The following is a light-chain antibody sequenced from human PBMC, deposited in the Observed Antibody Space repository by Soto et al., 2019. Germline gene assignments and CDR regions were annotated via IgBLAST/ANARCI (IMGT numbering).Light chain of an antibody. Sequence: QSVLTQPPSVSGAPGQRVTIFCTGSSSNIGAGYAVHWYQQLPGTGPKLLIYDNAIRPSGVPDRFSGSRSGTSASLAITGLQAEDEADYYCQSHDNSLSGFDVFGTGTKVTVL. CDR3: QSHDNSLSGFDV. J-gene: IGLJ1*01. CDR2: DNA. V-gene: IGLV1-40*01. CDR1: SSNIGAGYA.